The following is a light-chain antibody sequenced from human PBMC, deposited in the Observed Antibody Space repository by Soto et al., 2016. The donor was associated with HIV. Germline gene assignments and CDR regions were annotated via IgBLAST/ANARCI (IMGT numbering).Light chain of an antibody. CDR2: QDD. V-gene: IGLV3-1*01. J-gene: IGLJ3*02. CDR3: QAWDNGTVV. CDR1: NLGNKY. Sequence: SYELTQPPSVAVSPGQTASITCSGDNLGNKYTCWYHQKPGQSPVLVVYQDDKRPSEIPARFSGSNSGNTATLTITATRTMDEADYYCQAWDNGTVVFGGGTKLTVL.